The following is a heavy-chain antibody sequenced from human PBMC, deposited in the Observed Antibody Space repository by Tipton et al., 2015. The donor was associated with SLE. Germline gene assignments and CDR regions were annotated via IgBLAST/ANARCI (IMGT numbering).Heavy chain of an antibody. V-gene: IGHV1-18*01. D-gene: IGHD2-15*01. CDR3: ARVVVGAFDY. J-gene: IGHJ4*02. CDR2: ISVYNGYT. CDR1: GYTFIHKG. Sequence: SGAEVKKPGASVKVSCKASGYTFIHKGISWVRQAPGQGLEFMGWISVYNGYTNYAQKFQGRVTLTTDTSTSTAYMELGSLRSDDTAVYYCARVVVGAFDYWGQGTLVTVSS.